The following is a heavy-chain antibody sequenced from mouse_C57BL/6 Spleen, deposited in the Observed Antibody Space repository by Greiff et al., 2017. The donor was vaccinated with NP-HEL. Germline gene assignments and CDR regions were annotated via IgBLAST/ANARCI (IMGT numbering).Heavy chain of an antibody. J-gene: IGHJ3*01. CDR1: GFSLTSYG. CDR3: ARRGDYYGSSFAY. D-gene: IGHD1-1*01. Sequence: VQLQQSGPGLVQPSQSLSITCTVSGFSLTSYGVHWVRQSPGKGLEWLGVIWSGGSTDYNAAFISRLSISKDNSKSQVFFKMNSLQADDTAIYYCARRGDYYGSSFAYWGQGTLVTVSA. V-gene: IGHV2-2*01. CDR2: IWSGGST.